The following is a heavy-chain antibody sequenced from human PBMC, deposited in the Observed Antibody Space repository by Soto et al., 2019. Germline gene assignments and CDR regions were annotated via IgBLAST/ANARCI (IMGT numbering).Heavy chain of an antibody. CDR2: IKGSVDGAPT. J-gene: IGHJ3*01. CDR3: VKEIYYDTTGPDKGVFHV. CDR1: GFNFNEDW. Sequence: GGSLRLSCAASGFNFNEDWTSWVRQAPGKGLEWVGRIKGSVDGAPTDYAPPVNGRFRILIDDSTNTVLLQMKSLKAEDSGMYFCVKEIYYDTTGPDKGVFHVWGRGTMFTVS. V-gene: IGHV3-15*01. D-gene: IGHD3-22*01.